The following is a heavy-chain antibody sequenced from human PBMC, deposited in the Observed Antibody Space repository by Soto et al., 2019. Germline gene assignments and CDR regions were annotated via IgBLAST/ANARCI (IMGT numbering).Heavy chain of an antibody. CDR1: GFTFSNAW. J-gene: IGHJ6*03. CDR3: TTDLVVVVVADPGQHYMDV. CDR2: IKSKTDGGTT. D-gene: IGHD2-15*01. V-gene: IGHV3-15*01. Sequence: GGSLRLSCAASGFTFSNAWMSWVRQAPGKGLEWVGRIKSKTDGGTTDYAAPVKGRFTIPRDDSKNTLYLQMNSLKTEDTDVYYCTTDLVVVVVADPGQHYMDVWGKGTTVTVSS.